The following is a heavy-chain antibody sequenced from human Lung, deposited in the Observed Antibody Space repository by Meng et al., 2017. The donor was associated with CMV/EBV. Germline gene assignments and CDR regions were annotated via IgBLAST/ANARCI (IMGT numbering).Heavy chain of an antibody. V-gene: IGHV4-59*01. J-gene: IGHJ6*02. D-gene: IGHD1-26*01. Sequence: SETLSLTCTVSGGSISSYYWSWIRQPPGKGLEWIGYIYYSGSTNYNPSLKSRVTISVDTYKNQFSLKMSSVTAADTAVYYCARDGSLVRLDVWGQGTTVNVSS. CDR2: IYYSGST. CDR1: GGSISSYY. CDR3: ARDGSLVRLDV.